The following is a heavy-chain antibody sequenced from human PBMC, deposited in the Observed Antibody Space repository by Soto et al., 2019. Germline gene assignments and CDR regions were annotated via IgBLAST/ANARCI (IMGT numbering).Heavy chain of an antibody. CDR3: ARGVRSYYYGMDV. D-gene: IGHD3-3*01. J-gene: IGHJ6*02. CDR2: ISSSSSTI. CDR1: GFTFSSYS. V-gene: IGHV3-48*02. Sequence: EVPLVESGGGLVQPGGSLRLSCAASGFTFSSYSMNWVRQAPGKGLEWVSYISSSSSTIYYADSVKGRFTISRDNAKNSLDLQMNSLRDEDTAVYYCARGVRSYYYGMDVWGQGTTVTVSS.